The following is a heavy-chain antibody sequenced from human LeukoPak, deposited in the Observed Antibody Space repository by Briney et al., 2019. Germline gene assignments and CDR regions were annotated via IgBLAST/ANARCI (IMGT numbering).Heavy chain of an antibody. Sequence: GGSLRLSCAASGFTVSSNYMSWVRQAPGKGLEWVSVIYSGGSTYYADSVKGRFTISRDNSKNTLYLQMNSLRAEDTAVYYCARDGGYGSGLFDYWGQGTLATVSS. CDR3: ARDGGYGSGLFDY. D-gene: IGHD3-10*01. CDR1: GFTVSSNY. V-gene: IGHV3-66*02. CDR2: IYSGGST. J-gene: IGHJ4*02.